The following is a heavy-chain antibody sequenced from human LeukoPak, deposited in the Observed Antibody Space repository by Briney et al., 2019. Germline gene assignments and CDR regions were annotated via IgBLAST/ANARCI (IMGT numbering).Heavy chain of an antibody. V-gene: IGHV4-4*07. CDR3: ARVPGNYFDY. CDR2: LYNNGST. Sequence: PSETLSLTCTVSGGSLWSFYWSWVRQPAGKGLEWIGRLYNNGSTNYNPSLKSRVTISKDTSRNQFSLKLNSVTAADTAVYYCARVPGNYFDYWGQGTLVTVSS. J-gene: IGHJ4*02. CDR1: GGSLWSFY. D-gene: IGHD1-1*01.